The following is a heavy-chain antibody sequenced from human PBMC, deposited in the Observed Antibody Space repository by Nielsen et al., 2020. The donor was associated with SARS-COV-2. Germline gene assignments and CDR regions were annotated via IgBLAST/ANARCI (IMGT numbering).Heavy chain of an antibody. CDR3: ARWDLDYYDASGDY. CDR1: GYTFTNNY. CDR2: INPTNGGT. J-gene: IGHJ4*02. D-gene: IGHD3-22*01. Sequence: ASVKVSCKASGYTFTNNYMHWVRQAPGQGLEWMGLINPTNGGTTYAQKFLGTVTMTRDTSTSTVYMELSRLRSDDTAEYYCARWDLDYYDASGDYWGQGTLVTVSS. V-gene: IGHV1-46*01.